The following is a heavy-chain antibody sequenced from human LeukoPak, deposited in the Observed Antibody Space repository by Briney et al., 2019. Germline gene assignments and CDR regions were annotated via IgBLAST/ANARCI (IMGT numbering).Heavy chain of an antibody. CDR3: ARGPSPGYYYDSSGPDNWFDP. V-gene: IGHV4-30-4*01. Sequence: SETLSLTCTVSGGSISSGDYYWSWIRQPPGKGLEWIGYIYYSGSTYYNPSLKSRVTISVDTSKNQFSLKLSSMTAADTAVYYCARGPSPGYYYDSSGPDNWFDPWGQGTLVTVSS. CDR2: IYYSGST. CDR1: GGSISSGDYY. D-gene: IGHD3-22*01. J-gene: IGHJ5*02.